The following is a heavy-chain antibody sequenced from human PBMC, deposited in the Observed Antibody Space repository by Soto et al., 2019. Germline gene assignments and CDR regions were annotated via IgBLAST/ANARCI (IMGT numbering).Heavy chain of an antibody. CDR1: GYTFTHYY. V-gene: IGHV1-46*01. CDR3: ARPPFPGCINGVCYPCDH. CDR2: INPSGGST. D-gene: IGHD2-8*01. Sequence: QVQLVQSGAEVKKPGASVKVSCKASGYTFTHYYIHWVRQAPGQGLEWMGMINPSGGSTDYAQKFQGRVTMTTVTSTTTVYMELSSLRSDDTAVYYCARPPFPGCINGVCYPCDHWGQGTLVTVSS. J-gene: IGHJ4*02.